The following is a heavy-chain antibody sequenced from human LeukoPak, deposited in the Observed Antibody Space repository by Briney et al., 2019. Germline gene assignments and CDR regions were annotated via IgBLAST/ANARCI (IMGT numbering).Heavy chain of an antibody. J-gene: IGHJ4*02. Sequence: GGSLRLSCAASGFTFSRYDLHWVRQGTGKNLEWVSAISGSGGSTYYADSVKGRFTISRDNSKNTLYLQMNSLRAEDTAVYYCAKEPDYWGQGTLVTVSS. V-gene: IGHV3-23*01. CDR3: AKEPDY. CDR2: ISGSGGST. CDR1: GFTFSRYD.